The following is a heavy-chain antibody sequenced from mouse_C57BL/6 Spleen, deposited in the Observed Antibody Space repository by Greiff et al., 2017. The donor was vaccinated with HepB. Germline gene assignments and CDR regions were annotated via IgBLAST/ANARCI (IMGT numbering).Heavy chain of an antibody. D-gene: IGHD1-1*01. CDR2: IYPGDGDT. V-gene: IGHV1-82*01. CDR1: GYAFSSSW. Sequence: QVQLQQSGPELVKPGASVKISCKASGYAFSSSWMNWVKQRPGKGLEWIGRIYPGDGDTNYNRKFKGKATLTADKSSSTAYMQLSSLTSEDSAVYFCARSYYYGSTVYFDVWGTGTTVTVSS. J-gene: IGHJ1*03. CDR3: ARSYYYGSTVYFDV.